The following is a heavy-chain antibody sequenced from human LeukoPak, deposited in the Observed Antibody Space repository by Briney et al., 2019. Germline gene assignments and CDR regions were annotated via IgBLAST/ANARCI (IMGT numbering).Heavy chain of an antibody. CDR1: GFTFSSSA. J-gene: IGHJ4*02. CDR2: ISGNGAST. CDR3: AKKSPYGGADY. Sequence: PGGSLRLSCAASGFTFSSSAMSWVRQAPGKGLDWVSAISGNGASTYYADSVKGRFTISRDNSKNTLYLQINSLRAEDTAVYYCAKKSPYGGADYWGQGTLVTVSS. V-gene: IGHV3-23*01. D-gene: IGHD4/OR15-4a*01.